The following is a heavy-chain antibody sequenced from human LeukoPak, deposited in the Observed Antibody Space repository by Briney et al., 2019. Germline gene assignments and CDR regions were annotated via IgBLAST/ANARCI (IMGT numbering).Heavy chain of an antibody. CDR3: AKAGRSGGHYFDY. CDR2: ISYDGSNK. CDR1: GFTFSSYG. Sequence: PVGSLRLSCAASGFTFSSYGMHWVRQAPGKGLEWVAVISYDGSNKYYADSVKGRFTISRDNSKNTLYLQMNSLRAEDTAVYYCAKAGRSGGHYFDYWGQGTLVTVSS. J-gene: IGHJ4*02. V-gene: IGHV3-30*18. D-gene: IGHD6-25*01.